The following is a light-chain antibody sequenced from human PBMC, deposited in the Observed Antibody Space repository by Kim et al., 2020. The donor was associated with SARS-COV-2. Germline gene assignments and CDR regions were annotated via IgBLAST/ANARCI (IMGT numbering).Light chain of an antibody. Sequence: SYELTQPSSVSVSPGQTASITCSGDKLGDKYACWYQQKPGQSPVLVIYQDSKRPSGIPERFSGSNSGNTATLTISGTQAVDEADYYCQAGDGSIRVFGGG. CDR3: QAGDGSIRV. J-gene: IGLJ2*01. CDR2: QDS. V-gene: IGLV3-1*01. CDR1: KLGDKY.